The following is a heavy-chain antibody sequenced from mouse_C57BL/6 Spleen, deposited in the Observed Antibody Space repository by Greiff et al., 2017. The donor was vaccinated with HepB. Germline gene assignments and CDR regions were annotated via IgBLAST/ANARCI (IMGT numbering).Heavy chain of an antibody. V-gene: IGHV3-1*01. CDR3: ARALYGRVAY. D-gene: IGHD1-1*01. CDR2: ISYSGST. Sequence: EVKLVESGPGMVKPSQSLSLTCTVTGYSITSGYDWHWIRHFPGNKLEWMGYISYSGSTNYNPSLKSRISITHDTSKNHFFLKLNSVTTEDTATYYCARALYGRVAYWGQGTLVTVSA. CDR1: GYSITSGYD. J-gene: IGHJ3*01.